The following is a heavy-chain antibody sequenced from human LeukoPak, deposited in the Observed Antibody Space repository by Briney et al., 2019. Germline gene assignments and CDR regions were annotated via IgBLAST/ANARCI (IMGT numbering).Heavy chain of an antibody. Sequence: ASVKVSCKTSGYTFTGYYIHWVRQAPGQGLEWMAWINPKTGVTYYAQKFQGRVTLTRDTSISTAYMELRRLRSDDTAIYYCARRQQTGGDNGLYNWFDPWGQGILVTVSS. CDR1: GYTFTGYY. V-gene: IGHV1-2*02. J-gene: IGHJ5*02. CDR3: ARRQQTGGDNGLYNWFDP. CDR2: INPKTGVT. D-gene: IGHD2-21*01.